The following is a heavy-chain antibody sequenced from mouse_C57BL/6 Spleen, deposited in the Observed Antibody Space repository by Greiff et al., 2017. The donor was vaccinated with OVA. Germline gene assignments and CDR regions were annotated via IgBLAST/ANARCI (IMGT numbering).Heavy chain of an antibody. V-gene: IGHV1-22*01. CDR3: ARSGYSNYVFAY. Sequence: EVQLQQSGPELVKPGASVKMSCKASGYTFTDYNMHWVKQSHGKSLEWIGYINPNNGGTSYNQKFKGKATLTVNKSSSTAYLELRSLTSEDSAVYYCARSGYSNYVFAYWGQGTLVTVSA. CDR1: GYTFTDYN. J-gene: IGHJ3*01. CDR2: INPNNGGT. D-gene: IGHD2-5*01.